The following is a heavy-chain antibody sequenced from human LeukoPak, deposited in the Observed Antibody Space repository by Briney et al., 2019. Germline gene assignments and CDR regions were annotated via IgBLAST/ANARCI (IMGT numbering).Heavy chain of an antibody. CDR1: GFTFSNYG. V-gene: IGHV3-21*01. Sequence: GGSLRLSCVASGFTFSNYGIHWVRQAPGKGLEWVSCISSSGSIIYYADSVKGRFTTSRDNAKNSLYLQMNSLRAEDTAVYYCVRDLAGAGDLDAWGQGTLVTVSS. CDR2: ISSSGSII. CDR3: VRDLAGAGDLDA. D-gene: IGHD6-13*01. J-gene: IGHJ5*02.